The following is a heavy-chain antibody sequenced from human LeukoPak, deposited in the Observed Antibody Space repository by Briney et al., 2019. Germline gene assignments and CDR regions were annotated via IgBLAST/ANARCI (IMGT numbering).Heavy chain of an antibody. CDR3: ARDKSPYYYYGMDV. V-gene: IGHV3-7*01. Sequence: PGGSLRLSCAASGFTFSRDWMSWVAQAPGRGRGWGANINQYGSEKYSLDSVKSLFTISRDNANTSLYLQMTSLRAEDTAVYYCARDKSPYYYYGMDVWGQGTTVTVSS. CDR2: INQYGSEK. J-gene: IGHJ6*02. CDR1: GFTFSRDW.